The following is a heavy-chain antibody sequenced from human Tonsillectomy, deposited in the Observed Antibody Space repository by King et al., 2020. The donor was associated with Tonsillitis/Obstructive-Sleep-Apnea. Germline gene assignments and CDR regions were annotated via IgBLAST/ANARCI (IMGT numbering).Heavy chain of an antibody. CDR1: GFTFSSYW. CDR2: INSDGRST. CDR3: VGDSRNGAQDNFDS. V-gene: IGHV3-74*01. D-gene: IGHD4-17*01. Sequence: DVQLVESGGGLVQPGGSLRLSCAASGFTFSSYWMHWVRQAPGTGLVWVSRINSDGRSTSYADSVKGRFTVSRDNTKNTRYLQMNSLRAEDTAVYYCVGDSRNGAQDNFDSWGQGSLVTVSS. J-gene: IGHJ4*02.